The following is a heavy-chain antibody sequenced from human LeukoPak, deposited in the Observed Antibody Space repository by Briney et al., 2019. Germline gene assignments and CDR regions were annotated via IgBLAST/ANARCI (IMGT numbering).Heavy chain of an antibody. CDR1: GGSISNSY. D-gene: IGHD2-2*01. CDR2: IYYSGST. V-gene: IGHV4-59*08. J-gene: IGHJ3*01. CDR3: AANISRHAFDF. Sequence: SETLSLTCTVSGGSISNSYRSWIRQPPGKGLEWIGHIYYSGSTNYNPSLKSRVTISVDTSKNQFSLNLSSVTAADTAIYYCAANISRHAFDFWGQGTMVTVSS.